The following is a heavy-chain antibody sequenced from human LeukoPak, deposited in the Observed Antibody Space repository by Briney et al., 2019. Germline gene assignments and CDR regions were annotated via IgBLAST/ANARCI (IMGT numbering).Heavy chain of an antibody. V-gene: IGHV3-66*01. CDR2: IYSGGST. CDR1: GFTVSSNY. D-gene: IGHD2-2*01. J-gene: IGHJ4*02. Sequence: PGGSLRLSCAASGFTVSSNYMSWVRQAPGKGLEWVPVIYSGGSTYYADSVKGRFTISRDNSKNTLYLQMNSLRAEDTAVYYCARYCSSTSCYYFDYWGQGTLVTVSS. CDR3: ARYCSSTSCYYFDY.